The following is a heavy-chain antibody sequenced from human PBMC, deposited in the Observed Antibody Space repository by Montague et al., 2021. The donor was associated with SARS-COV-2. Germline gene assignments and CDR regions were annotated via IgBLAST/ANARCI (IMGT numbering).Heavy chain of an antibody. CDR2: VNYGGNN. J-gene: IGHJ4*02. CDR3: ARHYSATLPAVY. Sequence: SETLSLTCAVSDDSIRRSTYYWGWIRQPPGKGLEWVGSVNYGGNNYYNPSLKSRVTMSVDTSKNQFSLKVNSVTAADTAVYYCARHYSATLPAVYWGQGTLVTVSS. D-gene: IGHD2-15*01. CDR1: DDSIRRSTYY. V-gene: IGHV4-39*01.